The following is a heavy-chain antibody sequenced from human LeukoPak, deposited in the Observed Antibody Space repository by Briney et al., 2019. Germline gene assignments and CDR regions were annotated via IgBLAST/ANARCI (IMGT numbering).Heavy chain of an antibody. D-gene: IGHD3-22*01. Sequence: GGSLRLSCAASGFTFSSYWMHWVRQAPGKGLVWVSRISSDGSSTSYADSVKGRFTISRDNAKNTLYLQMNSLRAEDTAVYYCARGPTYYYDSSGYFYWGQGTLVTVSS. CDR2: ISSDGSST. CDR1: GFTFSSYW. V-gene: IGHV3-74*01. CDR3: ARGPTYYYDSSGYFY. J-gene: IGHJ4*02.